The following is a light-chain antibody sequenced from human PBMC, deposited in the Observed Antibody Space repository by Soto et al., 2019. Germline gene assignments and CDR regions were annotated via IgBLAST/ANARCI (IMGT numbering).Light chain of an antibody. CDR2: AAS. V-gene: IGKV1-5*01. CDR1: QSIAYW. CDR3: QQYNSFSKT. J-gene: IGKJ1*01. Sequence: DIQMTQSPSRLSASVGDRVTITCRASQSIAYWLAWYQQKPGKAHNLLIYAASTLETGVPSRFSGSGYGTEFTLTIASLQPDDSATYYCQQYNSFSKTFGRGTKVDIK.